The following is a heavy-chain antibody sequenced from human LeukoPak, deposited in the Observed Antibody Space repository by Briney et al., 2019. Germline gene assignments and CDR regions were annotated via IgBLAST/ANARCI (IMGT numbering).Heavy chain of an antibody. D-gene: IGHD1-1*01. J-gene: IGHJ4*02. V-gene: IGHV4-4*02. CDR2: TYHSGSP. CDR1: GGPISSNNW. CDR3: ARVNINNWHSCDY. Sequence: SDTLSLTCAVSGGPISSNNWWGWVRQPPGKGLEWIGETYHSGSPNYNPSLKSRATISVDKSRNHFSLNLSSVTAADTAVYYCARVNINNWHSCDYWGQGTLVTVSS.